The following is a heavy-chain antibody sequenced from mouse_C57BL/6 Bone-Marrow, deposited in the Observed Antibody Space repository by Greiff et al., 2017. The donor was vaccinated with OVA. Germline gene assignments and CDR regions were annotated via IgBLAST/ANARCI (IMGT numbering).Heavy chain of an antibody. CDR3: VRDATVVAYYAMDY. CDR2: IRSKSSNYAT. J-gene: IGHJ4*01. V-gene: IGHV10-3*01. D-gene: IGHD1-1*01. CDR1: GFTFNTYA. Sequence: DVMLVESGGGLVQPKGSLKLSCAASGFTFNTYAMHWVRQAPGKGLEWVARIRSKSSNYATYYADSVKDRFTISRDDSQSMLYLQMNNLKTEDTAMYYCVRDATVVAYYAMDYWGQGTSVTVSS.